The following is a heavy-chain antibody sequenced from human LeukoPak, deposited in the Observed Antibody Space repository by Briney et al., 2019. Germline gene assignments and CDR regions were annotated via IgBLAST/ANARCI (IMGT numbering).Heavy chain of an antibody. D-gene: IGHD1-26*01. Sequence: GGSLRLSCSTSGFTFSNFVMQWVRQTPGKGLEWVAGISSSGSGGNTYYADSVKGRFTISRDTSKNILFLQMNTLRAEDTAIYYCAKDRTVGASYWYFDLWGRGTLVTVSS. V-gene: IGHV3-23*01. CDR3: AKDRTVGASYWYFDL. CDR1: GFTFSNFV. J-gene: IGHJ2*01. CDR2: ISSSGSGGNT.